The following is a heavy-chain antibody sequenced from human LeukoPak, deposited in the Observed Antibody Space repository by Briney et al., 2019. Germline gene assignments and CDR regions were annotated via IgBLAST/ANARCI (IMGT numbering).Heavy chain of an antibody. V-gene: IGHV4-59*01. CDR2: IYYSGST. J-gene: IGHJ6*02. Sequence: SETLSLTCTVSGGSISSYYWSWIRQPPGKGLEWIGYIYYSGSTNYKPSLKSRVTISVDTSKNQFSLKLSSVTAADTAVYYCARVPYSYYGMDVWGQGTTVTVSS. CDR3: ARVPYSYYGMDV. CDR1: GGSISSYY. D-gene: IGHD4-11*01.